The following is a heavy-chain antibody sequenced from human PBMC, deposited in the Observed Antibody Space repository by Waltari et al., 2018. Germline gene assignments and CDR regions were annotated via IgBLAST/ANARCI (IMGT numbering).Heavy chain of an antibody. J-gene: IGHJ3*02. CDR1: GFTFSSYW. D-gene: IGHD3-16*01. Sequence: EVQLVESGGGLVQPGGSLRLSCAASGFTFSSYWMSWVRQAPGKGLEWVANIKQDGSEKYYVDSVKGRFTISRDNAKNSLYLQMNSLRAEDTALYYCARGQRVMRLDAFDIWGQGTMVTVSS. CDR3: ARGQRVMRLDAFDI. CDR2: IKQDGSEK. V-gene: IGHV3-7*01.